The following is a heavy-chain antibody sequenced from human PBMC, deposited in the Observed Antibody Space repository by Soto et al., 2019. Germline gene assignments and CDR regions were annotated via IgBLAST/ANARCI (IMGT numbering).Heavy chain of an antibody. V-gene: IGHV4-39*01. CDR2: IYYSGST. CDR1: GGSISSSSYY. CDR3: ARHGEVAVAHYYYYYGMDV. J-gene: IGHJ6*02. D-gene: IGHD6-19*01. Sequence: SETLSLTCTVSGGSISSSSYYWGWIRQPPGKGLEWIGSIYYSGSTYYNPSLKSRVTISVDTSKNQFSLKLSSVTAADTAVYYFARHGEVAVAHYYYYYGMDVWGQGTTVTVSS.